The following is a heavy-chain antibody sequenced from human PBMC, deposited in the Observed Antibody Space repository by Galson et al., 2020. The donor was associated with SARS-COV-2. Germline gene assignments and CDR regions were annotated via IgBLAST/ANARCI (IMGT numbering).Heavy chain of an antibody. CDR1: GGSISSFY. D-gene: IGHD3-10*01. CDR2: IYYSGST. Sequence: SETLSLTCTVSGGSISSFYWSWIRQPPGKGLEYIGYIYYSGSTNYNPSLKSRVTISVDTSKNQFSLKLNSVTAADTAVYYCARALWSGDPNPWFGPWSQGTLVTVSS. V-gene: IGHV4-59*01. CDR3: ARALWSGDPNPWFGP. J-gene: IGHJ5*02.